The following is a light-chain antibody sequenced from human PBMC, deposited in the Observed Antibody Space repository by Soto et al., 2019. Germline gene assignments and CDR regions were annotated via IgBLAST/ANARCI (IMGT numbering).Light chain of an antibody. CDR2: AAS. CDR1: QSVSRDY. CDR3: QQYGCLPLT. Sequence: EIVLAQSPGTLSLSPGQRATLSCRASQSVSRDYVAWYQHKPGQAPRLLIYAASSRPSGIPDRFGGCGSGTDFSLTISRLEPEDFAVYYCQQYGCLPLTFGGGTRVEFK. V-gene: IGKV3-20*01. J-gene: IGKJ4*01.